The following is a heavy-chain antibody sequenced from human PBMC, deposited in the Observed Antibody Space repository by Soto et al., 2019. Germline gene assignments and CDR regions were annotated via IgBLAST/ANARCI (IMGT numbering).Heavy chain of an antibody. J-gene: IGHJ6*02. CDR1: GGSFSGYY. CDR3: ARVNYGNYYYYYGMDV. D-gene: IGHD4-17*01. Sequence: SETLSLTCAVYGGSFSGYYWSWIRQPPGKGLEWIGYIYYSGSTNYNPSLKSRVTISVDTSKNQFSLKLNSVTAADTAVYYCARVNYGNYYYYYGMDVWGQGTTVTV. V-gene: IGHV4-59*01. CDR2: IYYSGST.